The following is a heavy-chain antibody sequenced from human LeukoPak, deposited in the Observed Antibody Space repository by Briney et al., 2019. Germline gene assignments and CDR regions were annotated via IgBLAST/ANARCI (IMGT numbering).Heavy chain of an antibody. D-gene: IGHD6-19*01. CDR1: GGPISSYY. CDR3: ARYGGSGWVIDN. Sequence: PSETLCLTCTVSGGPISSYYWTWIRQPPGKGLEWIGYIYYTGATSYNPSLKSRVTISVDTSKKQFSLKLTSVTAADTAVYYCARYGGSGWVIDNWGQGTLVTVSS. J-gene: IGHJ4*02. V-gene: IGHV4-59*08. CDR2: IYYTGAT.